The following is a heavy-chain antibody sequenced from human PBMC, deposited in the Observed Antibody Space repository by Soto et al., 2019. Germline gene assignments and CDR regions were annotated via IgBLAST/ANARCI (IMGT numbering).Heavy chain of an antibody. CDR1: GFTFSSFW. J-gene: IGHJ4*02. V-gene: IGHV3-7*01. Sequence: PGGSLRLSCAASGFTFSSFWMDWVRQAPGKGLEWVANMNPDGSEKHYVDSVKGRFTISRDNAKNSLYLQMSSLTAEDSALYYCSRSLDSWGQGTRVTVSS. CDR2: MNPDGSEK. CDR3: SRSLDS.